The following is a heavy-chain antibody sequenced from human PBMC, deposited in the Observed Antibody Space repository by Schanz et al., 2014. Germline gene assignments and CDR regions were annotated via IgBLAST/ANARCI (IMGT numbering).Heavy chain of an antibody. V-gene: IGHV3-30*18. J-gene: IGHJ4*02. Sequence: QVQLVESGGGVVQPGKSLRLSCAASGFAFSDYGMHWVRQAPGKGLEWVAFISYDGNEKHYPDSVKGRFTISRDNSKNPLYLQMNSLRTEETAVYFCAKSYDPSGYSGFEYWGQGTLVTVSS. CDR1: GFAFSDYG. D-gene: IGHD3-22*01. CDR3: AKSYDPSGYSGFEY. CDR2: ISYDGNEK.